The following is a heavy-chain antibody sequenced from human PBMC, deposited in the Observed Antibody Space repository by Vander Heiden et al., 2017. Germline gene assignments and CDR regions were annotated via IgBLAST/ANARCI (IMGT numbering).Heavy chain of an antibody. Sequence: QVQLVESGGGVVQPGRSLRLSCAAAGFTFSSYGMHRVRQAPGKGLEWVAVIWYDGSNKYYADSVKCRFTISRDNSKNTLYLQRNSLRAEDTAVYYCARDLGVYYYGSGSSYYYYGMDVWGQGTTVTVSS. CDR3: ARDLGVYYYGSGSSYYYYGMDV. D-gene: IGHD3-10*01. CDR2: IWYDGSNK. CDR1: GFTFSSYG. J-gene: IGHJ6*02. V-gene: IGHV3-33*01.